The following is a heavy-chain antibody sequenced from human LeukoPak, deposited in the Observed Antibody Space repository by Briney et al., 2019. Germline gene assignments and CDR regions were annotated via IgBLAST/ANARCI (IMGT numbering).Heavy chain of an antibody. CDR2: ISYDGSNK. J-gene: IGHJ4*02. V-gene: IGHV3-30*18. CDR1: GFTFSSYG. D-gene: IGHD3-22*01. CDR3: AKERERVVVITLDY. Sequence: GGSLRLSCAASGFTFSSYGMHWVRQAPGKGLEWVAVISYDGSNKYYADSVKGRFTISRDNSKNTLYMQMNSLRAEDTAVYYCAKERERVVVITLDYWGQGILVTVSS.